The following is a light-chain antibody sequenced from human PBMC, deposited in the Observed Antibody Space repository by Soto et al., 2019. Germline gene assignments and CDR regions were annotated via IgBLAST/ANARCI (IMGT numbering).Light chain of an antibody. Sequence: QSVLTQPPSVSAAPGQKVTISCSGSSSNIGNNYVSWYQQLPGTAPKLLIYENNKRPSGIPERFSGSKSGTSATLGITGLQTGDEADYYCGTWDSSLSAVVFGGGTKLTVL. J-gene: IGLJ2*01. CDR3: GTWDSSLSAVV. V-gene: IGLV1-51*02. CDR1: SSNIGNNY. CDR2: ENN.